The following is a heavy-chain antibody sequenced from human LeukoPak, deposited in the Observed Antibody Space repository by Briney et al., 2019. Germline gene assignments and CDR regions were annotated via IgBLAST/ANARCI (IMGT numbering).Heavy chain of an antibody. J-gene: IGHJ3*02. CDR3: VRVCITGKTRAFDI. CDR1: GGSLSHSLTSY. D-gene: IGHD1-20*01. V-gene: IGHV4-39*07. CDR2: ISHSGST. Sequence: SETLSLTCTVSGGSLSHSLTSYWGWIRQPPGKGLEWIGTISHSGSTYYNPSLKSRVTVSGDTSKNQSSLKLSSVTAADTAVYYCVRVCITGKTRAFDIWGQGTMVTVSS.